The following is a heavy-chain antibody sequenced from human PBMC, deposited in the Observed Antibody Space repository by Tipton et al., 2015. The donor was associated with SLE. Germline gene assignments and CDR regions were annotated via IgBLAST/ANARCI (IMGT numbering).Heavy chain of an antibody. D-gene: IGHD6-6*01. CDR3: ARLESSSSSGEYFQH. V-gene: IGHV3-7*01. Sequence: SLRLSCAASGFTFSRHWLTWVRQPPGKGLEWVANIKEDGSEKYYVDSVKGRFTTSRDNAKNSLYLQMNSLRAEDTAVYYCARLESSSSSGEYFQHWGQGTLVTVSS. CDR2: IKEDGSEK. J-gene: IGHJ1*01. CDR1: GFTFSRHW.